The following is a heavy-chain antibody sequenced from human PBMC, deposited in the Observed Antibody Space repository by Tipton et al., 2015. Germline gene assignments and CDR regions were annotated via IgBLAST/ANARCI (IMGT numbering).Heavy chain of an antibody. J-gene: IGHJ4*02. CDR1: GGSISRYY. Sequence: TLSLTCTVSGGSISRYYWSWIRQAPGGGLEWIGYIYYSGSTNYNPSLKSRVTISADTSKNQFSLRLSSVTAADTAVYYCACHDYDLLTRDYQTVDYWGQGTVVTVSS. CDR2: IYYSGST. CDR3: ACHDYDLLTRDYQTVDY. V-gene: IGHV4-59*08. D-gene: IGHD3-9*01.